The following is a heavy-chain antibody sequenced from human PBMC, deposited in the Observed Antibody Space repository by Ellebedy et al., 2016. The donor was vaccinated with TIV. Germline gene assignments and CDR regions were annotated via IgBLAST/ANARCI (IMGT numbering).Heavy chain of an antibody. CDR3: VRASATYGDPPTDY. CDR2: VNSDGSDT. CDR1: GFTFSSYW. D-gene: IGHD4-17*01. J-gene: IGHJ4*02. Sequence: PGGSLRLSCAASGFTFSSYWMHWVRQVPGKGLVWVSRVNSDGSDTIYADSVKGRFTISRDNAKNSLFLQMNSLRAEDTAVYYCVRASATYGDPPTDYWGQGTLVTVSS. V-gene: IGHV3-74*01.